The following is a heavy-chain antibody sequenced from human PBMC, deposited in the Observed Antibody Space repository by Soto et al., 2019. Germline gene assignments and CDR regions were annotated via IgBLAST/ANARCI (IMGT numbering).Heavy chain of an antibody. V-gene: IGHV4-4*02. J-gene: IGHJ6*02. CDR1: GGSISSSNC. CDR2: IYHSGST. CDR3: ARVEGRFYDGMDV. Sequence: SETLSLTCAVSGGSISSSNCWSWVRQPPGKGLEWIGEIYHSGSTNYNPSLKSRVTISVDKSKNQFSLKLSSVTAADTAVYYCARVEGRFYDGMDVWGQGTTVTVSS.